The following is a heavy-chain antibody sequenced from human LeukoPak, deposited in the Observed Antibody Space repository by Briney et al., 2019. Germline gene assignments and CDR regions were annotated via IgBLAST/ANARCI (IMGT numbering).Heavy chain of an antibody. CDR3: AKDSYSNYEDPSFDY. Sequence: GGSLRLSCAASGFTVSSNYMSWVRQAPGKGLEWVSVIYSGGSTYYAGSVKGRFTISRDNSKNTLWLQMNSLRAEDTAVYYCAKDSYSNYEDPSFDYWGQGTLVTVSS. V-gene: IGHV3-53*01. J-gene: IGHJ4*02. D-gene: IGHD4-11*01. CDR1: GFTVSSNY. CDR2: IYSGGST.